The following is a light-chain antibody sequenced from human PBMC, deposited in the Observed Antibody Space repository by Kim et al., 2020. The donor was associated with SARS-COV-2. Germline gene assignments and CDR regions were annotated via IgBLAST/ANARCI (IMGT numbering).Light chain of an antibody. CDR3: NSRDSSTNHLI. J-gene: IGLJ2*01. CDR2: GKN. CDR1: SLRSYY. Sequence: AWGETVRITCQGDSLRSYYASWYQQKPGQAPVVVIYGKNNRPSGIPDRFSVSTSGNTASLTITGAQAEDEADYYCNSRDSSTNHLIFGGGTKVTVL. V-gene: IGLV3-19*01.